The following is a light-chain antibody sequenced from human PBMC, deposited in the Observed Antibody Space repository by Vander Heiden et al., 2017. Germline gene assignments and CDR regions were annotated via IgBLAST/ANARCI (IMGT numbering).Light chain of an antibody. J-gene: IGKJ5*01. V-gene: IGKV3-11*01. CDR3: QQRSNWPPEIT. CDR1: QSVSSY. Sequence: EIVLTQSPATLSLSPGERATLSCRASQSVSSYLAWYQQKPGQAPRLLIYDASNRATGIKARFSGSGYGTDFTLTISSLEPEDFAVYYCQQRSNWPPEITFGQGTRLEIK. CDR2: DAS.